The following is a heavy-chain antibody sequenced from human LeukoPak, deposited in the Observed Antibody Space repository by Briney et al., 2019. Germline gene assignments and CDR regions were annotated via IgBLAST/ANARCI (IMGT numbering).Heavy chain of an antibody. CDR3: ARAYYSSGKGLIGY. Sequence: QPGGSLRLSCAASGFTFSSYGMHWVRQAPGKGLEWVAVISYDGSNKYYADSVKGRFTISRDNSKNSLYLQMNSLRAEDTAVYYCARAYYSSGKGLIGYWGQGTLVTVSS. V-gene: IGHV3-30*03. CDR2: ISYDGSNK. CDR1: GFTFSSYG. J-gene: IGHJ4*02. D-gene: IGHD6-19*01.